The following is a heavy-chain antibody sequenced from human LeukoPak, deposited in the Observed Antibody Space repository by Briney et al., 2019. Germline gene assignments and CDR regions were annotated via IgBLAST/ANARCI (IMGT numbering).Heavy chain of an antibody. CDR2: IYPGDSDT. CDR1: GYSFTSYW. D-gene: IGHD4-17*01. Sequence: PGESLQISCKGSGYSFTSYWIGWVRQMLGKGLEWMGIIYPGDSDTRYSPSFQGQVTISADKSISTAYLQWSSLKASDTAMYYCARQPPFTTVTTKVDYWGQGTLVTVSS. J-gene: IGHJ4*02. CDR3: ARQPPFTTVTTKVDY. V-gene: IGHV5-51*01.